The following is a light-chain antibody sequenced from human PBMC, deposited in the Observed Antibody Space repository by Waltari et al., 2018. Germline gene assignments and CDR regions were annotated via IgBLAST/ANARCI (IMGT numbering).Light chain of an antibody. CDR2: YKSDSDK. CDR1: SALNVGTSW. Sequence: QAVLTQPSSLSAPPGASASLTRTLRSALNVGTSWIHWTQQKPGSPPQYLLRYKSDSDKQHGSGVPSRFSGSKDASANAGILLISGLQSEDEADYYCMIWHSSASVFGTGTKVTVL. J-gene: IGLJ1*01. V-gene: IGLV5-45*03. CDR3: MIWHSSASV.